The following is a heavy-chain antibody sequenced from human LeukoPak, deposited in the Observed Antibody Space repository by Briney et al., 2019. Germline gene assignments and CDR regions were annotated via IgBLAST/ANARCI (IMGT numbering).Heavy chain of an antibody. V-gene: IGHV1-69*02. CDR2: IIPILGIA. Sequence: GASVKVSCKASGGTFSSYTISWVRQAPGQGLEWMGRIIPILGIANYAQKFQGRVTITADKSTSTAYMVLSSLRSEDTAVYYCARTSSSWYFWFDPWGQGTLVTVSS. J-gene: IGHJ5*02. D-gene: IGHD6-13*01. CDR1: GGTFSSYT. CDR3: ARTSSSWYFWFDP.